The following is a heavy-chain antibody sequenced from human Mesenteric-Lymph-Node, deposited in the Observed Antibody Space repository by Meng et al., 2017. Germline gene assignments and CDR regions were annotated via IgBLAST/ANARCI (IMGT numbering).Heavy chain of an antibody. CDR1: GYSISSGYY. D-gene: IGHD3-10*01. CDR2: IYTSGST. J-gene: IGHJ4*02. Sequence: SETLSLTCTVSGYSISSGYYWGWIRQPAGKGLEWIGRIYTSGSTNYNPSLKSRVTISVDTSKNQFSLKLSSVTAADTAVYYCARSPHTMVRGVIIPPYYFDYWGQGTLVTVSS. V-gene: IGHV4-61*02. CDR3: ARSPHTMVRGVIIPPYYFDY.